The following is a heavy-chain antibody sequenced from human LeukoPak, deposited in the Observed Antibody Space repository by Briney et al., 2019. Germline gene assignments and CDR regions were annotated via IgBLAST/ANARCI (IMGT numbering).Heavy chain of an antibody. J-gene: IGHJ4*02. V-gene: IGHV4-34*01. CDR2: IDNNGIA. CDR3: ARGGGGAKAFYFDY. D-gene: IGHD1-26*01. Sequence: SETLSLTCAVDGGSFSGNFWTLIRQSPGKGLEWIGEIDNNGIANYNPSLKSRVTMSVDTTRKRFSLRLTSESAADTGVYYCARGGGGAKAFYFDYWGQGSLVTVSS. CDR1: GGSFSGNF.